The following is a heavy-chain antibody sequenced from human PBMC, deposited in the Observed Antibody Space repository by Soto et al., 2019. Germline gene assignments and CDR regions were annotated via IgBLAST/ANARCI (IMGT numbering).Heavy chain of an antibody. CDR1: GFTFSIYA. J-gene: IGHJ4*02. CDR3: ARGSFYSSGTVHRPYDY. CDR2: ISYDGTIT. V-gene: IGHV3-64*07. D-gene: IGHD3-10*01. Sequence: EVQLAESGGDLVQPGGSLRLSCAASGFTFSIYAMHWVRQAPGKGLEYVSAISYDGTITYYADSVKGRFTISRDDSRNTVYLQMGSLRPEDMAVYYCARGSFYSSGTVHRPYDYWGQGTLVTVSS.